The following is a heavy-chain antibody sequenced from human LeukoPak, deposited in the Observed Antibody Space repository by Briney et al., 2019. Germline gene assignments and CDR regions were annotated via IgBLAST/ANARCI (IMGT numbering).Heavy chain of an antibody. V-gene: IGHV3-21*01. CDR2: ISSSSSYI. CDR1: GFTFSSYA. D-gene: IGHD3-22*01. Sequence: GGSLRLSCAASGFTFSSYAMNWVRQAPGKGLEWVSSISSSSSYIYYADSVKGRFTISRDNAKNSLYLQMNSLRAEDTAVYYCARGKRSYYDSSGSGYWGQGTLVTVSS. CDR3: ARGKRSYYDSSGSGY. J-gene: IGHJ4*02.